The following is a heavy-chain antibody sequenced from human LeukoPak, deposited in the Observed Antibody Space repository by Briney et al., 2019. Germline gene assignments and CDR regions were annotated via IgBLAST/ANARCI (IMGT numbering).Heavy chain of an antibody. CDR3: ARLVGGTVDY. V-gene: IGHV5-10-1*01. CDR2: IDPSDSYT. Sequence: GESLKISCKGSGYNFTSYWISWVRQMPGKGLEWMGRIDPSDSYTNYSPSFHGHVTISADKSITTAYLQWSSLKASDTAMNYCARLVGGTVDYWGQGTLVTVSS. J-gene: IGHJ4*02. CDR1: GYNFTSYW. D-gene: IGHD1-26*01.